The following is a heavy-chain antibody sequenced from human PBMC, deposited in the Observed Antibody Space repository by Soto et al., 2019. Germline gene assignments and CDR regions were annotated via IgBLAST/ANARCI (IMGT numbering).Heavy chain of an antibody. CDR3: AKDIGNYRGGFDY. Sequence: EVQLVESGGGLVQPGRSLRLSCAASGFTFDDYAMHWVRQAPGKGLEWVSGISWNSGSIGYADSVKGRFTISRDNAKNSLYLQMNSLRAEDTALYYCAKDIGNYRGGFDYWGQGTLVTVSS. CDR1: GFTFDDYA. CDR2: ISWNSGSI. V-gene: IGHV3-9*01. D-gene: IGHD1-7*01. J-gene: IGHJ4*02.